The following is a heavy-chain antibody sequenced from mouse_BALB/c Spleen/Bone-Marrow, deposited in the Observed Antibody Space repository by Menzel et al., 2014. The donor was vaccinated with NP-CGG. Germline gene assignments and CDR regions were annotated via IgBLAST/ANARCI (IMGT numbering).Heavy chain of an antibody. CDR2: ISYSGST. CDR1: GYSITSDYA. CDR3: AYRYAY. D-gene: IGHD2-14*01. Sequence: EVQLQQSGPGLVKPSQSLSLTCTVTGYSITSDYAWNWIRQFPGNKLEWMGYISYSGSTSYNPSLKSRISITRDTSKNQFFLQLNSMTTEDTATYYCAYRYAYWGQGTLVTVSA. V-gene: IGHV3-2*02. J-gene: IGHJ3*01.